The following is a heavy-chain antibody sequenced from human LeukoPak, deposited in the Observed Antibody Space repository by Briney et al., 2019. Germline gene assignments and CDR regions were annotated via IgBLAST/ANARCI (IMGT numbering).Heavy chain of an antibody. CDR1: GGTFSSYA. V-gene: IGHV1-69*06. Sequence: ASVKVFCKASGGTFSSYAINWVRQAPGRGLEWMGGIIPIFDTGNYAHKFQGRVTITADKSTSTAYMELSSLRSEDTAVYYCARRRVEDGGWYNVYWGQGTLVTVSS. CDR3: ARRRVEDGGWYNVY. CDR2: IIPIFDTG. D-gene: IGHD6-19*01. J-gene: IGHJ4*02.